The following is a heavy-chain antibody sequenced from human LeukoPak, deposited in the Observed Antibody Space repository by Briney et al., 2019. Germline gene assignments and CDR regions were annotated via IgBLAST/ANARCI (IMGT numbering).Heavy chain of an antibody. J-gene: IGHJ4*02. CDR2: IKLDGSEK. CDR1: GFTFGKCW. Sequence: GGSLRPSCVASGFTFGKCWMSWVRQAPGKGLEWVANIKLDGSEKNYVDSVKGRFTISRDNTKNSLYLQMNSLRAEDTAVFYCARDQYDTWSRRGNFDSWGQGTLVIVSS. CDR3: ARDQYDTWSRRGNFDS. D-gene: IGHD3-3*01. V-gene: IGHV3-7*03.